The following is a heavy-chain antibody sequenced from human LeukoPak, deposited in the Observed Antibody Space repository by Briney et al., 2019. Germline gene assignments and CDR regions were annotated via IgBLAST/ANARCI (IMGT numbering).Heavy chain of an antibody. J-gene: IGHJ4*02. CDR1: GFTFSSYA. V-gene: IGHV3-23*01. CDR2: INGSGGST. Sequence: GGSLRLSCAVSGFTFSSYAMSWVRQAPGRGLEWVSIINGSGGSTYYAGSVKGRFTISRDNSKNTLYLQMNSLRAQDTAIYYCAKELAPHTIFGVPIHYGGQGTLVTLSS. CDR3: AKELAPHTIFGVPIHY. D-gene: IGHD3-3*01.